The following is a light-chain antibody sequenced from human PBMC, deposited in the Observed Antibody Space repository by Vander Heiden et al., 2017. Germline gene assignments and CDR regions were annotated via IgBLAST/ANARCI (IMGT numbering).Light chain of an antibody. CDR1: QSISRY. Sequence: DIQMTPSPSTLSASVGDRVTITCRASQSISRYLDWYQQKPGKAPKLVIYAASSLQSGVPSRFSGSGSGTDFTLTISSLQPEDFATYYCQQTNSTPRAFGQGTKVDIK. J-gene: IGKJ1*01. V-gene: IGKV1-39*01. CDR3: QQTNSTPRA. CDR2: AAS.